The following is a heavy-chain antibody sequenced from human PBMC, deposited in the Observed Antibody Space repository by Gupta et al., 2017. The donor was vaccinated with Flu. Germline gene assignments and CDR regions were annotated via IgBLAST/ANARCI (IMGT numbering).Heavy chain of an antibody. D-gene: IGHD6-19*01. J-gene: IGHJ4*02. CDR3: AADSDGWTQGS. CDR1: GYSISRGYY. V-gene: IGHV4-38-2*01. CDR2: IPHRGSA. Sequence: QVQLQEWGPGLVKPSETLSLTCAVSGYSISRGYYWGWIRQPPGGGLEWIGSIPHRGSANYRPSLRSRVTISVDNVNNQFSMKMSSVAASDTAVYYGAADSDGWTQGSGGQGTLVTVYS.